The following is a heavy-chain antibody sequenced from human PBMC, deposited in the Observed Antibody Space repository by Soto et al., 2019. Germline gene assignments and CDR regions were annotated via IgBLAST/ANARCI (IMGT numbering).Heavy chain of an antibody. J-gene: IGHJ4*02. V-gene: IGHV3-23*01. D-gene: IGHD6-19*01. CDR2: IGPSGATT. CDR1: GFTFSSNA. Sequence: GGSLRLSCAASGFTFSSNAMNWVRQAPGKGLEWVATIGPSGATTYYADSVKGRFTISRDNSKNTLYLQMSSLRAEDTAVYYCAKVGYGQWLLSDYWGQGTLVTVSS. CDR3: AKVGYGQWLLSDY.